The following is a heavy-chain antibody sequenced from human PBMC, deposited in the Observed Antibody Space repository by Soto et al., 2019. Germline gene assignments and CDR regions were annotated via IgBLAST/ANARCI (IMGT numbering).Heavy chain of an antibody. Sequence: GGSLRLSCAASGFTFSSYSMNWVRQAPGKGLEWVSYISSSSTIYYADSVKGRFTISRDNAKNSLLLQMNSLRDEDTAVYYCARDPLTNCSSTSCLPYYFDYWGQGTLVTVSS. J-gene: IGHJ4*02. D-gene: IGHD2-2*01. CDR1: GFTFSSYS. CDR2: ISSSSTI. V-gene: IGHV3-48*02. CDR3: ARDPLTNCSSTSCLPYYFDY.